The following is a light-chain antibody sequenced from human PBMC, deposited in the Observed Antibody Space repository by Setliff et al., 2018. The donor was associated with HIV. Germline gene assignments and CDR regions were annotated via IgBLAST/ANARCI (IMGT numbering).Light chain of an antibody. Sequence: QSALTQPASVSGSPGQSITISCTGTSSDVGNYNYVSWYQQHPGKAPKLIIYDVIKRPSGVSNRFSGSKSGNTASQTISGLQAEDEADYFCSSYTSSLRYVFGTGTKVTVL. J-gene: IGLJ1*01. CDR1: SSDVGNYNY. CDR2: DVI. CDR3: SSYTSSLRYV. V-gene: IGLV2-14*03.